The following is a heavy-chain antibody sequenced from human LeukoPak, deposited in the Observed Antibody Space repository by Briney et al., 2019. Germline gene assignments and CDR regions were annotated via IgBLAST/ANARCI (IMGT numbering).Heavy chain of an antibody. CDR3: ASSLTYYDYVWGSYRSENLYYFDY. Sequence: SETLSLTCTVSGGSISSSSYYWGWIRQPPGKGLEWIGSIYYSGSTYYNPSLKSRVTISVDTSKNQFSLKLSSVTAADTAVYYCASSLTYYDYVWGSYRSENLYYFDYWGQGTLVTVSS. CDR2: IYYSGST. J-gene: IGHJ4*02. V-gene: IGHV4-39*01. CDR1: GGSISSSSYY. D-gene: IGHD3-16*02.